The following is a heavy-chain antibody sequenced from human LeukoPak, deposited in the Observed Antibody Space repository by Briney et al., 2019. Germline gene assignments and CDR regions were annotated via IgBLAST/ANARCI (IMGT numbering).Heavy chain of an antibody. CDR2: TNPKSGAT. D-gene: IGHD2-8*02. V-gene: IGHV1-2*02. Sequence: AAVKVCCKASGYTFDENHIHLMRQAPGQGPELMGWTNPKSGATDSAQQLQGRLTMTRDTSIGTASMDLSGLRLDDTGIYYCARAGDESTGHYDSLHFWGQGTMVTVSS. CDR3: ARAGDESTGHYDSLHF. J-gene: IGHJ3*01. CDR1: GYTFDENH.